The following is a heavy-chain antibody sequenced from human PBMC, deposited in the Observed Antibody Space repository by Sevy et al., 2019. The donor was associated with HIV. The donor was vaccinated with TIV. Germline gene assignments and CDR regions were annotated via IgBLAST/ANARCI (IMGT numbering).Heavy chain of an antibody. CDR2: INQAGSDK. CDR3: AGGGFLSRY. V-gene: IGHV3-7*01. CDR1: GFTFSDSW. Sequence: GGSLRLPCAASGFTFSDSWMTWVRQGPGKGLEWVANINQAGSDKYYVDSVRGRFTISRDNAKNSLYLQMNSLRVEDTALYYCAGGGFLSRYWGQGSLVTVSS. J-gene: IGHJ4*02. D-gene: IGHD2-15*01.